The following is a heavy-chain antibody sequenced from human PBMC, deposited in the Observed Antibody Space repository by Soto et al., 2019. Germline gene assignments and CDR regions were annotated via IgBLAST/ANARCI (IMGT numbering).Heavy chain of an antibody. V-gene: IGHV4-31*03. CDR2: MGYSGRI. D-gene: IGHD3-10*01. CDR3: AHSLRSFYYFGLDV. CDR1: CASISRGDTGY. J-gene: IGHJ6*02. Sequence: SETLSLTCSVSCASISRGDTGYWNWIRQHPVKGLEWIGYMGYSGRIYYNPSLESRVTISVDTSKNQFSLKLTSVTAADTAVYYCAHSLRSFYYFGLDVWGQGTTVTVSS.